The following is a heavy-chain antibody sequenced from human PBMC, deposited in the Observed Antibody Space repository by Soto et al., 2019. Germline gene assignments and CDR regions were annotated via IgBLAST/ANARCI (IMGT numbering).Heavy chain of an antibody. CDR1: GFTFSSYA. CDR2: ISYDGSNK. J-gene: IGHJ4*02. V-gene: IGHV3-30-3*01. D-gene: IGHD2-21*02. Sequence: QVQLVESGGGVVQPGRSLRLSCAASGFTFSSYAMHWVRQAPGKGLEWVAVISYDGSNKYYADSVKGRFTISRDNSKNPLYLQMNRLRAEDTAVYYCARETVVTARTPVWDYWGQGTLVTVSS. CDR3: ARETVVTARTPVWDY.